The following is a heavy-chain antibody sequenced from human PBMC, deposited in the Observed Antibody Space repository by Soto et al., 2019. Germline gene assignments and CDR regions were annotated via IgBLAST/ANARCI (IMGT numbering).Heavy chain of an antibody. V-gene: IGHV3-30-3*01. CDR1: GFTFSSYA. CDR3: ARGVEDIVVVVAATPSANWFDP. Sequence: HPGGSLRLSCAASGFTFSSYAMHWVRQAPGKGLEWVAVISYDGSNKYYADSVKGRFTISRGNSKNTLYLQMNSLRAEDTAVYYCARGVEDIVVVVAATPSANWFDPWGQGTLVTVSS. D-gene: IGHD2-15*01. J-gene: IGHJ5*02. CDR2: ISYDGSNK.